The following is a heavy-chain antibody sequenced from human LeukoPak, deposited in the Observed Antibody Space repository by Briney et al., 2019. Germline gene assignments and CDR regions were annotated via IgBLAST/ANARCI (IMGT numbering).Heavy chain of an antibody. Sequence: GGSVRLSCAASGFSFYDYAMNWVRQATGGGLEGVSLISGLGDIIHYADSVEGRLTISKDNSRNYLYLQMNSLKTEDIAFYYCATMGDQWLSMDSWGRGTLVTVSS. CDR1: GFSFYDYA. CDR3: ATMGDQWLSMDS. J-gene: IGHJ4*02. V-gene: IGHV3-43*02. CDR2: ISGLGDII. D-gene: IGHD6-19*01.